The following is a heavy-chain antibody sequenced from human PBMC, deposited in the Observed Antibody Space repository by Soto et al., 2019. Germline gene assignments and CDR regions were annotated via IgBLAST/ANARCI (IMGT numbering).Heavy chain of an antibody. V-gene: IGHV4-34*01. CDR2: INHTGST. J-gene: IGHJ5*02. CDR1: GASFSDYS. CDR3: ARRPAYTNNRYICLEP. D-gene: IGHD1-1*01. Sequence: PSETLSLTCAIYGASFSDYSWSWIRQPPGKGLQWIGEINHTGSTNYSPSLKSRVTISQDTSKNQFFLRLRSVTAADTAVYYCARRPAYTNNRYICLEPWGQGTPVTVSS.